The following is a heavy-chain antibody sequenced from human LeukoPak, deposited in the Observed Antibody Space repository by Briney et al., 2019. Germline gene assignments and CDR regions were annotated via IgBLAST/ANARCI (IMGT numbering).Heavy chain of an antibody. D-gene: IGHD3-16*01. V-gene: IGHV3-30*04. Sequence: GGSLRLSCAASGFTFSSYAMHWVRQAPGKGLEWVAVISYDGSNKYYADSVKGRFTISGDNSKNTLYLQMNSLRAEDTAVYYCARLYDRILVDYWGQGTLVTVSS. CDR3: ARLYDRILVDY. CDR1: GFTFSSYA. CDR2: ISYDGSNK. J-gene: IGHJ4*02.